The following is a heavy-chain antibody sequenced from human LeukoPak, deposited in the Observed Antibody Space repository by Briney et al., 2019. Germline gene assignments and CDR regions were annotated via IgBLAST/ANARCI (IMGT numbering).Heavy chain of an antibody. CDR2: IYHSGST. J-gene: IGHJ6*03. D-gene: IGHD5-18*01. CDR1: GGSISSSSYY. V-gene: IGHV4-39*07. CDR3: ARDGYGYYYYYYYMDV. Sequence: TSETLSLTCTVSGGSISSSSYYWGWIRQPPGKGLEWIGSIYHSGSTYYNPSLKSRVTISVDTSKNQFSLKLSSVTAADTAVYYCARDGYGYYYYYYYMDVWGKGTTVTVSS.